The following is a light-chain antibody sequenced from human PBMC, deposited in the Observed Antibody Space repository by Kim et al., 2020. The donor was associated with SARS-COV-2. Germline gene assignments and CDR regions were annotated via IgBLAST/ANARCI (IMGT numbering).Light chain of an antibody. CDR2: GAS. V-gene: IGKV3-20*01. CDR1: RPGTSNY. J-gene: IGKJ1*01. Sequence: PPGENSALSPCPTRPGTSNYLAWYQQKPGKAPKLLIYGASTRATGIPDRFSGSGSGTDFTLTISSLEPEDFAVYYCQQYSSAPGTFGQGTKVDIK. CDR3: QQYSSAPGT.